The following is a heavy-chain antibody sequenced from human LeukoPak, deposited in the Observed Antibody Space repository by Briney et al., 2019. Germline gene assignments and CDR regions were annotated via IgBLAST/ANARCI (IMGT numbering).Heavy chain of an antibody. CDR2: IKQDGSEK. D-gene: IGHD3-10*01. V-gene: IGHV3-7*05. CDR1: GLTFSSYW. Sequence: PGGSLRLSCAASGLTFSSYWMSWVRQAPGKGLEWVANIKQDGSEKYYVDSVKGRFTISRDNAKNSLYLQMNSLRAEDTAVYYCARDNGVLGAFDIWGQGTMVTVSS. CDR3: ARDNGVLGAFDI. J-gene: IGHJ3*02.